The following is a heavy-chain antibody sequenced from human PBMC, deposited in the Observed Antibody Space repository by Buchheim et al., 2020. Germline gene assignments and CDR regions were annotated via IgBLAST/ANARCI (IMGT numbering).Heavy chain of an antibody. Sequence: QVQLQESGPGLVKPSETLSLTCTVSGGSISSYYWSWIRQPPGKGLEWIGYIYYSGSTNYNPSLKSRVTISVDTSKNQFSLKLSSVTAADTAVYYCAREDIVATIVDYWGQGTL. J-gene: IGHJ4*02. D-gene: IGHD5-12*01. CDR3: AREDIVATIVDY. CDR1: GGSISSYY. CDR2: IYYSGST. V-gene: IGHV4-59*12.